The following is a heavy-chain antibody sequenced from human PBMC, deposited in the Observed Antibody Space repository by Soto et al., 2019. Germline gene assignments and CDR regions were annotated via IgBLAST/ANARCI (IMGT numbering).Heavy chain of an antibody. CDR2: IDWDDDK. J-gene: IGHJ5*02. D-gene: IGHD6-13*01. Sequence: SGPTLVNPTQTLTLTCTFSGFSLSTSGMCVSWIRQPPGKALEWLALIDWDDDKYYSTSLKTRLTISKDTSKNQVVLTMTNMDPVDTATYYCARIIRETGSSRAFDPWGQGTLVTVSS. CDR3: ARIIRETGSSRAFDP. CDR1: GFSLSTSGMC. V-gene: IGHV2-70*01.